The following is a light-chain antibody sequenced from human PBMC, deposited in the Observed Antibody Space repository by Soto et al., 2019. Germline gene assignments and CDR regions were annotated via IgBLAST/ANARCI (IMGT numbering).Light chain of an antibody. CDR1: SSDVGSYNL. Sequence: QSVLTQPASVSGSPGQSITISCTGTSSDVGSYNLVSWYQQHPGKAPKLMIYEGSKRPSGVSNRFSGSKSGITASLTISGLQAEDEADYYCCSYAGSSTVAYVFGTGTKLTVL. V-gene: IGLV2-23*03. CDR2: EGS. J-gene: IGLJ1*01. CDR3: CSYAGSSTVAYV.